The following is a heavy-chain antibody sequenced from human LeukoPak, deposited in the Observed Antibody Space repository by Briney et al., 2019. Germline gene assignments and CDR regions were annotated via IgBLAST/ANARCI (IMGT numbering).Heavy chain of an antibody. D-gene: IGHD6-6*01. V-gene: IGHV3-23*01. CDR1: GFTFSSYA. Sequence: QAGGSLRLSCAASGFTFSSYAMSWVRQAPGKGLEWVSAISGSGGSTYYADSVKGRFTISRDNSKNTLYLQMNSLRAEDTAVYYCGYSSSSLGPGWYYFDYWGQGTLVTVSS. CDR3: GYSSSSLGPGWYYFDY. J-gene: IGHJ4*02. CDR2: ISGSGGST.